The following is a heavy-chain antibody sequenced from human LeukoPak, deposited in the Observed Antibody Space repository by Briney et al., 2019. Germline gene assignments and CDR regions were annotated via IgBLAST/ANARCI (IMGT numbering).Heavy chain of an antibody. Sequence: TGXSLRLSCAASGFTFSSYWMHWVRHAPGKGRVWVSRINSDGSSTKYADCVKGRFTRSRDKAKNKMYLQMNSLRAEDTAVYYCARLTIFGASDAFDIWGQGTMVTVSS. CDR2: INSDGSST. CDR3: ARLTIFGASDAFDI. V-gene: IGHV3-74*03. CDR1: GFTFSSYW. D-gene: IGHD3-3*01. J-gene: IGHJ3*02.